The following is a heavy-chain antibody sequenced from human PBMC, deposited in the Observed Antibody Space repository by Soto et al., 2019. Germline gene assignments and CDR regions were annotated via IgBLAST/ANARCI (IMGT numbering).Heavy chain of an antibody. CDR3: ARGKGGSPLQ. D-gene: IGHD2-15*01. CDR1: GVSFSGYY. Sequence: PSETLSLTCAVYGVSFSGYYWSWIRQPPGKVLEWIGEINHSGSTNYTPSLKSRVTISVDTSKNKFSLKLNSVTAADTAVYYCARGKGGSPLQWGQVPTVT. J-gene: IGHJ6*02. CDR2: INHSGST. V-gene: IGHV4-34*01.